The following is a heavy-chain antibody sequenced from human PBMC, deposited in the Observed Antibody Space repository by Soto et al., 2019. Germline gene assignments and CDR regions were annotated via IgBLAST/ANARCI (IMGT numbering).Heavy chain of an antibody. D-gene: IGHD6-13*01. CDR3: ARGGIAAAAPPDY. J-gene: IGHJ4*02. V-gene: IGHV4-31*03. CDR2: IYYSGST. Sequence: QVQLQESGPGLVKPSQTLSLTCTVSGGSISSGGYYWSWVRQHPGKGLEWIGYIYYSGSTYYHPSLKSRVTISVDTSKNQFCLKLSSVTAADTAVYYCARGGIAAAAPPDYWGQGTLVTVAS. CDR1: GGSISSGGYY.